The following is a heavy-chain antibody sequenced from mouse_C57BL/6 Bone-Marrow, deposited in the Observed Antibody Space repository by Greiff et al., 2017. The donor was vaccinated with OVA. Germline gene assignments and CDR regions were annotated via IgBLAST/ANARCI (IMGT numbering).Heavy chain of an antibody. Sequence: QVQLKESGPGILQPSQTLSLTCSFSGFSLSTFGMGVGWIRQPSGKGLEWLAHIWWDDDKYYNPALKSRLTISKDTSKNQVFLKIANVDTADTATYYCARMGPGGYWYGSSSFAYWGQGTLVTVSA. V-gene: IGHV8-8*01. D-gene: IGHD1-1*01. CDR2: IWWDDDK. CDR1: GFSLSTFGMG. CDR3: ARMGPGGYWYGSSSFAY. J-gene: IGHJ3*01.